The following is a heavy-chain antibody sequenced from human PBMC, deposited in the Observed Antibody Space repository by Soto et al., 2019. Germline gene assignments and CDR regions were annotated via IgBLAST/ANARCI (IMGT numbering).Heavy chain of an antibody. Sequence: QVQLVESGGGVVQPGRSLRLSCAASGFTFSSYAMHWVRQAPGKGLEWVAVISYDGSNKYYADSVKGRFTISRDNSKNTLYLQMNSLRAEDTAVYYCARDRPAVDYVDTAMEGGGYYYYYGMDVWGQGTTVTVSS. J-gene: IGHJ6*02. CDR3: ARDRPAVDYVDTAMEGGGYYYYYGMDV. CDR2: ISYDGSNK. CDR1: GFTFSSYA. V-gene: IGHV3-30-3*01. D-gene: IGHD5-18*01.